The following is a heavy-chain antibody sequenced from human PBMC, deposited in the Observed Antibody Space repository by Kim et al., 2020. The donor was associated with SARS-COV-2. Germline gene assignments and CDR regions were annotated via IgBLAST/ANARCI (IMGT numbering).Heavy chain of an antibody. CDR1: GGSISSGGYY. J-gene: IGHJ6*02. V-gene: IGHV4-31*03. D-gene: IGHD3-3*01. CDR2: IYYSGST. Sequence: SETLSLTCTVSGGSISSGGYYWSWIRQHPGKGLEWIGYIYYSGSTYYNPSLKSGVTISVDTSKNQFSLKLSSVTAADTAVYYCARADRTIFGVVEDLDVWCQGTTVTVSS. CDR3: ARADRTIFGVVEDLDV.